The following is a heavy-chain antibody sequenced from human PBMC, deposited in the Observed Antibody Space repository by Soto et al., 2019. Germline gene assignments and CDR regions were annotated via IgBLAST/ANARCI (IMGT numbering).Heavy chain of an antibody. CDR1: GDSISSGAYS. CDR2: IFHGGST. V-gene: IGHV4-30-2*01. D-gene: IGHD6-13*01. J-gene: IGHJ5*02. Sequence: SETLSLTCAVSGDSISSGAYSWSWIRQPPGKGLEWIGYIFHGGSTNYNPSLKSRVTISVDRSKNQFSLKLSSVTAADTAVYYCARGGSSGWYEEVLFDPWGQGTLVTVS. CDR3: ARGGSSGWYEEVLFDP.